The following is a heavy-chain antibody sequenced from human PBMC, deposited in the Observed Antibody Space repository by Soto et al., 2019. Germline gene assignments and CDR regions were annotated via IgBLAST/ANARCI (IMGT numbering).Heavy chain of an antibody. CDR1: GFTFSSYA. CDR3: AKIGSSSSVSLPLVLLDY. D-gene: IGHD6-6*01. Sequence: GGSLRLSCAASGFTFSSYAMSWVRQSPGKGLEWVSAIPGSGGSTYYAGSAKGRFTISRDNSKNTLYLQMNSLRVEDTAVYYCAKIGSSSSVSLPLVLLDYWGQGALVTVSS. J-gene: IGHJ4*02. V-gene: IGHV3-23*01. CDR2: IPGSGGST.